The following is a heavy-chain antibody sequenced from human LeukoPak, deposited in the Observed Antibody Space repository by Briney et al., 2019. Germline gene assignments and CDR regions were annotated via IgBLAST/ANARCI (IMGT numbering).Heavy chain of an antibody. J-gene: IGHJ6*03. Sequence: GGSLRLSCAASGFSFSSYSMNWVRQAPGKGLEWVSYISSSSSNIYYADSVKGRFTISRDNAKNSLYLQMNSLRAEDTAVYYCATLWFGELYDPWSNYYYYYIDVWGKGTTVTVSS. CDR2: ISSSSSNI. CDR1: GFSFSSYS. D-gene: IGHD3-10*01. CDR3: ATLWFGELYDPWSNYYYYYIDV. V-gene: IGHV3-48*04.